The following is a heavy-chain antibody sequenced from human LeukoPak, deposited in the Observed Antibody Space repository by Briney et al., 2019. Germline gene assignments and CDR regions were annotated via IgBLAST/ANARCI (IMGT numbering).Heavy chain of an antibody. CDR2: IYYSGST. V-gene: IGHV4-39*01. CDR1: GGSISSSSYY. CDR3: ARGGESGYDT. Sequence: PSETLSLTCTVSGGSISSSSYYWGWIRQPPGKGLEWIGSIYYSGSTYYNPSLKSRVTISVDTSKNQFSLKLSSVTAADTAVYYCARGGESGYDTWGQGSLVTVSS. J-gene: IGHJ5*02. D-gene: IGHD5-12*01.